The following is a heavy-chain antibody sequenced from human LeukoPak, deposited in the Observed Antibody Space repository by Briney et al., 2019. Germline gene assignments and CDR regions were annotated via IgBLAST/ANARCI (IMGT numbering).Heavy chain of an antibody. CDR3: AIHSSSWYYGFDY. J-gene: IGHJ4*02. Sequence: SETLSLTCAVYGGSFSGYYWSWIRQPPGRGLEWIGEINHSGSTNYNPSLKSRVTISADTSKNQFSLKLSSVTAADTAVYYCAIHSSSWYYGFDYWGQGTLVTVSS. CDR2: INHSGST. CDR1: GGSFSGYY. V-gene: IGHV4-34*01. D-gene: IGHD6-13*01.